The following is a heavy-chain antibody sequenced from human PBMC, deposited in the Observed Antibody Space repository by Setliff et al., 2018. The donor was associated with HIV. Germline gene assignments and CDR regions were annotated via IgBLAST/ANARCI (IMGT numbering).Heavy chain of an antibody. Sequence: SETLSLTCTVSGGSISNSGYFWDNSGYYWGWIRQPPGKGLEWIGNIYSSGSTNYNPSLKSRVTISVDTSKNQFSLKLTSVTAADTAVYYCARGTGSYGSDYWGQGTLVTVSS. CDR3: ARGTGSYGSDY. D-gene: IGHD5-18*01. J-gene: IGHJ4*02. CDR1: GGSISNSGYFWDNSGYY. V-gene: IGHV4-61*05. CDR2: IYSSGST.